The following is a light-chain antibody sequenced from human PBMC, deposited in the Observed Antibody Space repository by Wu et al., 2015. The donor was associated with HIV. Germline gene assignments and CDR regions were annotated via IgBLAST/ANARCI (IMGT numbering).Light chain of an antibody. CDR2: GAS. CDR3: QQRTTSIA. CDR1: QSVSSN. J-gene: IGKJ5*01. V-gene: IGKV3-15*01. Sequence: ETVMTQFPATLSVSPGERATLSCRASQSVSSNLAWYQQKFGQAPRLLIYGASTRATGIPAKFSGSGSGTEFTLTISSLQSEDFAVYYCQQRTTSIAFGQGTRLDLK.